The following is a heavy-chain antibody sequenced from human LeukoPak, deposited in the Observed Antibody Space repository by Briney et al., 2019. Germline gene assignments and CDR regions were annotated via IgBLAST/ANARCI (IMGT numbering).Heavy chain of an antibody. D-gene: IGHD6-19*01. CDR2: INPNSGGT. Sequence: ASVKVSCKASGYTFTGYYMHWVGQAPGQGLEWMGWINPNSGGTNYAQKFQGRVTMTRDKSISTAYMELSRLRSDDTAVYYCARDLPWLVRYFDYWGQGTLVTVSS. CDR1: GYTFTGYY. V-gene: IGHV1-2*02. J-gene: IGHJ4*02. CDR3: ARDLPWLVRYFDY.